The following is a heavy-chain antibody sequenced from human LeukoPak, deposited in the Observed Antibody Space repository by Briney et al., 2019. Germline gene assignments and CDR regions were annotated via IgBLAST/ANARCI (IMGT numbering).Heavy chain of an antibody. Sequence: SQTLSLTCTVSGGSISSGGSYWSWIRQPAGKGLEWIGRIYTSGSTNYNPSLKSRVSISGDTSKNQFSLRLSSVTAADTAVYYCARGNSGAFDIWGQGTMVTVSS. D-gene: IGHD1-7*01. V-gene: IGHV4-61*02. J-gene: IGHJ3*02. CDR2: IYTSGST. CDR3: ARGNSGAFDI. CDR1: GGSISSGGSY.